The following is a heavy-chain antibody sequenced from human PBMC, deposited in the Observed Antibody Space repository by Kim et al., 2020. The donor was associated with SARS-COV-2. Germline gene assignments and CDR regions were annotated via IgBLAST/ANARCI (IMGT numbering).Heavy chain of an antibody. CDR2: GGTT. J-gene: IGHJ4*02. D-gene: IGHD3-10*01. CDR3: TTGRMVHY. V-gene: IGHV3-15*01. Sequence: GGTTDYAAPVKGRFTISRDDSKNTLYLQMNSLKTEDTAVYYCTTGRMVHYWGQGTLVTVSS.